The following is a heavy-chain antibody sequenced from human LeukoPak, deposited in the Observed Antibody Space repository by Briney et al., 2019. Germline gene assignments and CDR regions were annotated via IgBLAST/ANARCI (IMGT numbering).Heavy chain of an antibody. J-gene: IGHJ3*02. CDR1: RFTFSNYW. D-gene: IGHD1-7*01. V-gene: IGHV3-7*01. CDR3: ARGVRGGTQYDAFDI. Sequence: PGGSLRLSCVASRFTFSNYWMHWVRQAPGRGLEWVANIKQDGSNAYYVDPVKGRFTISRDNAKNSVYLQMNSLRAEDTAVYYCARGVRGGTQYDAFDIWGQGTMATVSP. CDR2: IKQDGSNA.